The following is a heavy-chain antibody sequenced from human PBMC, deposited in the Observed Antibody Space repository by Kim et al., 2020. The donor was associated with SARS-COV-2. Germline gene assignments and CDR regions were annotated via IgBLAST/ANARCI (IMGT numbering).Heavy chain of an antibody. CDR2: IYYSGST. D-gene: IGHD3-22*01. Sequence: SETLSLTCTVSGGSISSYYWSWIRQPPGKGLEWIGYIYYSGSTNYNPSLKSRVTISVDTSKNQFSLKLSSVTAADTAVYYCARDRGDSSGYRAFDIWGQGTMVTVSS. V-gene: IGHV4-59*13. CDR3: ARDRGDSSGYRAFDI. CDR1: GGSISSYY. J-gene: IGHJ3*02.